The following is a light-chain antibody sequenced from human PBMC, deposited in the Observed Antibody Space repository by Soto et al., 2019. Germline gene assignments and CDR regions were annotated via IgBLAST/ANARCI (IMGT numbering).Light chain of an antibody. V-gene: IGLV2-11*01. CDR2: DVT. CDR3: CSYAGRSMI. CDR1: SSDVGTYNY. J-gene: IGLJ2*01. Sequence: QSALTQPRSVSGSPGQSVTISCTGTSSDVGTYNYVSWYQQHPGKAPKLMIFDVTKRPSGVPDRFSASMSGNTASLTISGLQAAYEADYYCCSYAGRSMIFGGGTKLTVL.